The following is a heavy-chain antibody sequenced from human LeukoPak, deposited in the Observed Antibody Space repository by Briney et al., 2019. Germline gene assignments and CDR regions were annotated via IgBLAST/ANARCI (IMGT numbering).Heavy chain of an antibody. CDR1: GGSISSSSYY. CDR3: ARYSSGWSD. V-gene: IGHV4-39*01. D-gene: IGHD6-19*01. J-gene: IGHJ4*02. CDR2: IYYSGST. Sequence: PSETLSLTCTVSGGSISSSSYYWGWIRQPPGKGLEWIGSIYYSGSTCYNPSLKSRVTISVDTSKNQFSLKLSSVTAADTAVYYCARYSSGWSDWGQGTLVTVSS.